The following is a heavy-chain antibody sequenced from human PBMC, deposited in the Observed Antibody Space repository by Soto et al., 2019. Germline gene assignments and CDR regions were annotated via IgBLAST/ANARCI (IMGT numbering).Heavy chain of an antibody. J-gene: IGHJ5*02. Sequence: QVQLVQSGAEEKKPGASVKVSCKASGYTFTSYAMHWVRQAPGQRLEWMGWINAGNGNTKYSQKFQGRVTITRDTSASTAYMELSSLRSEDTAVYYCARAPTGTTPIEWFDPWGQGTLVTVSS. CDR1: GYTFTSYA. CDR2: INAGNGNT. D-gene: IGHD1-1*01. V-gene: IGHV1-3*05. CDR3: ARAPTGTTPIEWFDP.